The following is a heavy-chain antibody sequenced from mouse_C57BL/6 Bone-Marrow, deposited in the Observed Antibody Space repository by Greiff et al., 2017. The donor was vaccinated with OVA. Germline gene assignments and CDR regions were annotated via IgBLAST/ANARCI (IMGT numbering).Heavy chain of an antibody. Sequence: EVQGVESGGGLVKPGGSLKLSCAASGFTFSSYAMSWVRQTPEKRLEWVATISDGGSYTYYPDNVKGRFTISRDNAKNNLYLQMSHLKSEDTAMYYCARDEGTLQGYFDVWGTGTTVTVSS. CDR2: ISDGGSYT. J-gene: IGHJ1*03. D-gene: IGHD1-1*01. CDR1: GFTFSSYA. CDR3: ARDEGTLQGYFDV. V-gene: IGHV5-4*01.